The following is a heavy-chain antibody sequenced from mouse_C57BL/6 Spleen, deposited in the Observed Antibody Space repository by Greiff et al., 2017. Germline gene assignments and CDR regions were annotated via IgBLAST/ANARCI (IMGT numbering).Heavy chain of an antibody. V-gene: IGHV1-72*01. CDR2: IDPNSGGT. J-gene: IGHJ4*01. Sequence: QVHVKQPGAELVKPGASVKLSCKASGYTFTSYWMHWVKQRPGRGLEWIGRIDPNSGGTKYNEKFKSKATLTVDKPSSTAYMQLSSLTSEDSAVYYCARRDSYAMDYWGQGTSVTVSS. CDR3: ARRDSYAMDY. D-gene: IGHD3-3*01. CDR1: GYTFTSYW.